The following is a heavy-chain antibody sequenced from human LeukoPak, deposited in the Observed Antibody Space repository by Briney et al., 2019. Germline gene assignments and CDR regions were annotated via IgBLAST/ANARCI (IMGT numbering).Heavy chain of an antibody. CDR2: IIPILGIA. J-gene: IGHJ6*02. CDR3: ASPEAAGRASYYYYYGMDV. CDR1: GGTFSSYA. D-gene: IGHD6-13*01. Sequence: EASVKVSCKASGGTFSSYAISWVRQAPGQGLEWMGRIIPILGIANYAQKFQGRVTITADKSTSTAYMELSSLRSEDTAVYYCASPEAAGRASYYYYYGMDVWGQGTTVTVSS. V-gene: IGHV1-69*04.